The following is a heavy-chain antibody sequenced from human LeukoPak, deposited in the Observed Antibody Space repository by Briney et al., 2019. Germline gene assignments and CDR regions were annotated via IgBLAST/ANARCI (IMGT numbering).Heavy chain of an antibody. CDR3: ARDKSYYGFFDY. Sequence: QPGGSLRLSCAASGFTFSSYAMSWVRQAPGKGLEWVSAISGSGGSTYYADSVKGRFTISRDNAKNTLYLQMNSLRAEDTAVYYCARDKSYYGFFDYWGQGTLVTVSS. J-gene: IGHJ4*02. CDR1: GFTFSSYA. CDR2: ISGSGGST. V-gene: IGHV3-23*01. D-gene: IGHD1-26*01.